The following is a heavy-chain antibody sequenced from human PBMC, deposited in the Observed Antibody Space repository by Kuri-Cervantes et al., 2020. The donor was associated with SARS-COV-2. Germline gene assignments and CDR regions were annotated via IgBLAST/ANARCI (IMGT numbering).Heavy chain of an antibody. Sequence: GSLRLSCAVSGYSISSGYYWGWIRQPPGKGLEWIGSIYHSGSTYYNPSLKSRVTISVDTSKNQFSLKLSSVTAADAAVYYCARRILTIFGAVIIFPGGWFDSWGQGTLVTVSS. D-gene: IGHD3-3*01. CDR3: ARRILTIFGAVIIFPGGWFDS. CDR2: IYHSGST. V-gene: IGHV4-38-2*01. J-gene: IGHJ5*01. CDR1: GYSISSGYY.